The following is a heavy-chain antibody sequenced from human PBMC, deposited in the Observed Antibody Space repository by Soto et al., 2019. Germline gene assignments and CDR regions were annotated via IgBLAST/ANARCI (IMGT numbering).Heavy chain of an antibody. CDR3: ARDRAAGGY. CDR2: ISSSGTTV. Sequence: EVQLVESGGGLVPPGASLRLSCAASGFSFSNYEMNWVRQAPGKGLEWVAYISSSGTTVHYADSVGGRFTVSRDNARNSLYLQMNTLRVEDTALYYCARDRAAGGYWGQGTLVTVSS. D-gene: IGHD6-13*01. CDR1: GFSFSNYE. J-gene: IGHJ4*02. V-gene: IGHV3-48*03.